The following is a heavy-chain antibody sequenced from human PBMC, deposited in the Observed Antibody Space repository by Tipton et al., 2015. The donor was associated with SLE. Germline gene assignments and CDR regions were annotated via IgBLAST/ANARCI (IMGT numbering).Heavy chain of an antibody. J-gene: IGHJ4*02. Sequence: SLRLSCAASGFTFSSYAMSWVRQAPGKGLEWVSAISGSGGSTYYADSVKGRFTISRDNSKNTLYLQMNSLRAEDTAVYYCAKNFDSSGWSRIDYWGQGTLVTVSS. CDR2: ISGSGGST. CDR1: GFTFSSYA. CDR3: AKNFDSSGWSRIDY. D-gene: IGHD6-19*01. V-gene: IGHV3-23*01.